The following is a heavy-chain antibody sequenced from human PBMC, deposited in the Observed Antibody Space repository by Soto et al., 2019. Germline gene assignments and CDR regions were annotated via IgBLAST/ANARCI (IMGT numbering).Heavy chain of an antibody. Sequence: GASVKVSCKASGDTFSSYAISWVRQAPGQGLEWMGGIIPIFGTANYAQKFQGRVTITADESTSTAYMELSSLRSEDTAVYYSARDRGRWLQCSNSYYCGMEGWGQGTTVTASS. D-gene: IGHD5-12*01. CDR1: GDTFSSYA. CDR2: IIPIFGTA. V-gene: IGHV1-69*13. J-gene: IGHJ6*02. CDR3: ARDRGRWLQCSNSYYCGMEG.